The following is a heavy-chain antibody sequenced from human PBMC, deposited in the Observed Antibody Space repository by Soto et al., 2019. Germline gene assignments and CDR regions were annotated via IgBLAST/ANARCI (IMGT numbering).Heavy chain of an antibody. CDR3: ARDGVAHALDY. D-gene: IGHD3-3*01. CDR2: INHSGST. CDR1: GGSFSGYY. Sequence: SETLSLTCAVYGGSFSGYYWSWIRQPPGKGLEWIGEINHSGSTNYNPSLKSRVTISVDTSKNQFSLKLSSVTAADTAVYYCARDGVAHALDYWGQGTLVTVSS. V-gene: IGHV4-34*01. J-gene: IGHJ4*02.